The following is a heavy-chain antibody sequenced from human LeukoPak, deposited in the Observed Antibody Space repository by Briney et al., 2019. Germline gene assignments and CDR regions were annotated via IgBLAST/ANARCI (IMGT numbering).Heavy chain of an antibody. Sequence: SVKVSCKASGGTFSSYAISWVRQAPGQGLECMGRIIPIFGTANYAQKFQGRVTITTDESTSTAYMELSSLRSEDTAVYYCATRVAAAGTIGFKYYFDYWGQGTLVTVSS. CDR3: ATRVAAAGTIGFKYYFDY. J-gene: IGHJ4*02. V-gene: IGHV1-69*05. CDR1: GGTFSSYA. D-gene: IGHD6-13*01. CDR2: IIPIFGTA.